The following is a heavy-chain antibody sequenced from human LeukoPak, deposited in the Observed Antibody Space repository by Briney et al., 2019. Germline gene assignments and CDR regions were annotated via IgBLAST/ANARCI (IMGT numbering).Heavy chain of an antibody. CDR3: AKTGSSRFDH. D-gene: IGHD1-26*01. CDR1: GFTFSSYA. V-gene: IGHV3-23*01. J-gene: IGHJ4*02. CDR2: FSGSGGST. Sequence: GGSLRLSCAASGFTFSSYAMSWVRQAPGKGLEWVSAFSGSGGSTYYADSVKGRFTISRDNSKNTLFLQMNSLRAEDTAVYYCAKTGSSRFDHWGQGPLVPVSS.